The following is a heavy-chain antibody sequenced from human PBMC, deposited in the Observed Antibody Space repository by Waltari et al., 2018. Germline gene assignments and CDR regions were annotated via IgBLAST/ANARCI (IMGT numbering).Heavy chain of an antibody. Sequence: QLQLQGSGPGLVRPSETLSLTDTVSGGPISSSSYYWGWIRQPQGRGREWMGSIYYSGSTYYNPSLKSRVTISVDTSKNQFSLKLSSVTAADTAVYYCASAMHGQWTGYYYYYYMDVWGKGTTVTVSS. D-gene: IGHD6-19*01. J-gene: IGHJ6*03. CDR3: ASAMHGQWTGYYYYYYMDV. CDR1: GGPISSSSYY. CDR2: IYYSGST. V-gene: IGHV4-39*07.